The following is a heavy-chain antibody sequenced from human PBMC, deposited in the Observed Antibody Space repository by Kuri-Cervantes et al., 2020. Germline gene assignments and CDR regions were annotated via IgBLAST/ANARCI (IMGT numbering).Heavy chain of an antibody. CDR1: GFTFSSYW. Sequence: GGSLRLSCAASGFTFSSYWMSWVRQAPGKGLEWVGRIKSKTDGGTTDYAAPVKGRFTISRDDSKNTLYLQMNSLKTEDTAVYYCTTGGYDYIWGSYRHVDYWGQGTLVTVSS. CDR2: IKSKTDGGTT. V-gene: IGHV3-15*01. D-gene: IGHD3-16*02. J-gene: IGHJ4*02. CDR3: TTGGYDYIWGSYRHVDY.